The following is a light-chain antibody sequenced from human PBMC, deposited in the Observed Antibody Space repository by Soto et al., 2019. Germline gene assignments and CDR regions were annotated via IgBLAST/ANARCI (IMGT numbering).Light chain of an antibody. J-gene: IGKJ5*01. CDR3: QQYGSSPIT. Sequence: IVLTQSPATLSLSPGERATLSCRASQSVSSYLAWYQQKPGQAPRLLMYDASSRATGIPDRFSGSGSGTDFTLTISRLEPEDFAVYYCQQYGSSPITFGQGTRLEIK. CDR1: QSVSSY. CDR2: DAS. V-gene: IGKV3-20*01.